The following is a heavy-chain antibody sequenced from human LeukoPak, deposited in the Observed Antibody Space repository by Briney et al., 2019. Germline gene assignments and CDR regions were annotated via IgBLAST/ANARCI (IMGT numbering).Heavy chain of an antibody. J-gene: IGHJ4*02. CDR3: AREDYSNLLIDY. Sequence: KPSETLSLTCAVSGYSISSGYYWGWIRQPPGKGLEWIGSIYHSGSTYYNPSLKSRVTISVGTSKNQFSLKLSSVTAADTAVYYCAREDYSNLLIDYWGQGTLVTVSS. CDR1: GYSISSGYY. V-gene: IGHV4-38-2*01. CDR2: IYHSGST. D-gene: IGHD4-11*01.